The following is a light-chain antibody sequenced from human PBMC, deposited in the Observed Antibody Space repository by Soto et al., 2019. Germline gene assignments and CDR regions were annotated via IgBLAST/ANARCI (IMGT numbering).Light chain of an antibody. V-gene: IGKV3-20*01. CDR2: ATS. CDR3: LRYGRSPGWT. J-gene: IGKJ1*01. Sequence: EVVLTQSPGALSLSPGERAALSCRASQSVDSNFLAWYQQRPGQAPRLLIYATSSRATDIPARFSGSGSGTDFTLTISRLEPEDFAVYYCLRYGRSPGWTFGQGTRVEIK. CDR1: QSVDSNF.